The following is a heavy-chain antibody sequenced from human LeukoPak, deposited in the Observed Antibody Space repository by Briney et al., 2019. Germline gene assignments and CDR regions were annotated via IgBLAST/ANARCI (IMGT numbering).Heavy chain of an antibody. CDR1: GGSISSYY. J-gene: IGHJ4*02. V-gene: IGHV4-59*08. CDR3: ARLRFGELPRFDY. D-gene: IGHD3-10*01. CDR2: IYHRGSA. Sequence: PSETLSLTCTVSGGSISSYYWTWIRQPPGKGLEWIGYIYHRGSANYNPSLKGRVTISVDTSKNQFSLTLSSVTAADTAVYYCARLRFGELPRFDYWGQGTWSPSPQ.